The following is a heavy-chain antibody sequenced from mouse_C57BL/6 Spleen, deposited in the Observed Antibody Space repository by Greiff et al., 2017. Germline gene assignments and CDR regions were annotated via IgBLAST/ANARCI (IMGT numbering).Heavy chain of an antibody. CDR3: ARWAHYYGSSPHYAMDY. D-gene: IGHD1-1*01. V-gene: IGHV1-39*01. CDR2: INPNYGTT. Sequence: VQLQQSGPELVKPGASVKISCKASGYSFTDYNMNWVKQSNGKSLEWIGVINPNYGTTSYNQKFKGKATLTVDQSSSTAYMQRNSLTSEDSAVYYCARWAHYYGSSPHYAMDYWGQGTSVTVSS. J-gene: IGHJ4*01. CDR1: GYSFTDYN.